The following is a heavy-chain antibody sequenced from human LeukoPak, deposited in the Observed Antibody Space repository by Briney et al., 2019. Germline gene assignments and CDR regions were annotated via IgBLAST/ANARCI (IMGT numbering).Heavy chain of an antibody. Sequence: GESLKISCKGSGWRFTNYWIGWVRQMPGKGLEWMGIIYPGDSETRYSPPFQGQVTVSADKSINTAYLQWSSLKASDTAMYYCARALVYTKPYFDYWGQGTLVTVSS. CDR2: IYPGDSET. J-gene: IGHJ4*02. CDR1: GWRFTNYW. CDR3: ARALVYTKPYFDY. D-gene: IGHD5/OR15-5a*01. V-gene: IGHV5-51*01.